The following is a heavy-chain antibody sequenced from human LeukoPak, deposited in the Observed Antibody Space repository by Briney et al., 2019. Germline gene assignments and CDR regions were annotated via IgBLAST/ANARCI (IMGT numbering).Heavy chain of an antibody. D-gene: IGHD2-15*01. J-gene: IGHJ5*02. V-gene: IGHV3-30-3*01. CDR3: ARAHCSGGSCYYQFDP. CDR1: GFTFSSYA. Sequence: GGSLILSCAASGFTFSSYAMHWVRQAPGKGLEWVAVISYDGSNKYYADSVKGRFTISRDNSKNTLYLQMNSLRAEDTAVYYCARAHCSGGSCYYQFDPWGQGTLVTVSS. CDR2: ISYDGSNK.